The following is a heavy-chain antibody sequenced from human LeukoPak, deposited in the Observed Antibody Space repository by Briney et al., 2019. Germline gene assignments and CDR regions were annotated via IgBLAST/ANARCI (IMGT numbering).Heavy chain of an antibody. J-gene: IGHJ4*02. CDR3: ARGQITMVRGVIPPGGIDY. Sequence: PGGSLRLSCAASGFTFSSYGMHWVRQPPGKGLEWVAFIRHDGSNKYDADSVKGRFTISRDNAKNSLYLQMNSLRAEDTAVYYCARGQITMVRGVIPPGGIDYWGQGTLVTVSS. D-gene: IGHD3-10*01. V-gene: IGHV3-30*02. CDR2: IRHDGSNK. CDR1: GFTFSSYG.